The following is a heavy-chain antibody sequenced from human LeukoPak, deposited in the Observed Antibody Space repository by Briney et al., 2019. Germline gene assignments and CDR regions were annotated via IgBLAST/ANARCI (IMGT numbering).Heavy chain of an antibody. CDR3: ARGDYGTGYYYYYMDV. J-gene: IGHJ6*03. Sequence: GGTLRLSCAASGFTFSGYAMHWVRQAPGKGLEWVAVISYDGSNKYYADSVKGRFTISRDNSKNTLYLQMNSLRAEDTAVYYCARGDYGTGYYYYYMDVWGKGTTVTVSS. CDR1: GFTFSGYA. V-gene: IGHV3-30*04. CDR2: ISYDGSNK. D-gene: IGHD4/OR15-4a*01.